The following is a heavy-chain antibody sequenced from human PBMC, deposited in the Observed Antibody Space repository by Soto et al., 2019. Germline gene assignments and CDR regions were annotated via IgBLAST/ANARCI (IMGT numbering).Heavy chain of an antibody. CDR1: GFSFDTYA. V-gene: IGHV3-23*01. Sequence: EAQLLESGGGLVQPGGSLRVSCAASGFSFDTYAMSWVRQAPGKGLEWVSTISGSGGNTYYADSAKGRFTIPRDNSKNILYLPMTSLRAEDTALYYCAKLGMTTINRDYWGQGTQVTVSS. CDR3: AKLGMTTINRDY. J-gene: IGHJ4*02. CDR2: ISGSGGNT. D-gene: IGHD5-12*01.